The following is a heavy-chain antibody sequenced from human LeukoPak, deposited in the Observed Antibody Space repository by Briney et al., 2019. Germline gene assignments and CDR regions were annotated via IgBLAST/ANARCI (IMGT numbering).Heavy chain of an antibody. V-gene: IGHV4-59*01. D-gene: IGHD3-22*01. Sequence: PSETLSLTCTVSGGSINSYYWSWIRQPPGKELEWIGYIYYSGSTNYNPSLKSRVTISVDTSKNQFSLKLSSVTAADTAVYYCARSYDSSGYYYEYYFDYWGQGTLVTVSS. J-gene: IGHJ4*02. CDR3: ARSYDSSGYYYEYYFDY. CDR1: GGSINSYY. CDR2: IYYSGST.